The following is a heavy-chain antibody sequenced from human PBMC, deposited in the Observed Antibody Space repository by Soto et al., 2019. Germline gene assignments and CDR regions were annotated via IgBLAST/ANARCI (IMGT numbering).Heavy chain of an antibody. V-gene: IGHV3-30*03. CDR2: ISYDASNK. D-gene: IGHD3-16*01. Sequence: QVQLVESGGGVVQPGRSLRLSCAASGFTFSSHAMHWVRQAPGKGLEWVAVISYDASNKYYADSVKGRFTISRDNSKNTLNLQVDSLRVEETAAYYCARAFGSSINFCSESWGDYYYALDVWGHGTTVTVSS. J-gene: IGHJ6*02. CDR3: ARAFGSSINFCSESWGDYYYALDV. CDR1: GFTFSSHA.